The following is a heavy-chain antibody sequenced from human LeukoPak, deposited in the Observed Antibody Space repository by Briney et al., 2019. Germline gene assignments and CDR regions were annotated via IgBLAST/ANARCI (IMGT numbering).Heavy chain of an antibody. CDR2: ITSSGATT. CDR3: VSAYGGLLDY. Sequence: PGGSLRLSCSASGFSFSDSYMNWFRLSPEKGLEWIAYITSSGATTEYADSVKGRFTISRVNAKNSMYLQMNSLRAEDTAIYYCVSAYGGLLDYWGQGNLVTVSS. D-gene: IGHD3-16*01. J-gene: IGHJ4*02. CDR1: GFSFSDSY. V-gene: IGHV3-11*04.